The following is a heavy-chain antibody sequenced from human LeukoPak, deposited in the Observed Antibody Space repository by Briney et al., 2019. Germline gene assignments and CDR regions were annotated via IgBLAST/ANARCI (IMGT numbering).Heavy chain of an antibody. J-gene: IGHJ4*02. V-gene: IGHV4-4*07. CDR2: IYTSGST. D-gene: IGHD6-6*01. CDR3: ATHGSSSGFDY. Sequence: SETLSLTCTVSGGSISSYYWSWIRQPAGKGLEGIGRIYTSGSTNYNPSLKSRVTMSVDTSKNQFSLKLSSVTAADTAVYYCATHGSSSGFDYWGQGTLVTVPS. CDR1: GGSISSYY.